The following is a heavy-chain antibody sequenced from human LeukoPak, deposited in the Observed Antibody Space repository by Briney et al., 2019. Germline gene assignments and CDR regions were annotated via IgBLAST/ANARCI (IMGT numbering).Heavy chain of an antibody. CDR2: INPSGGST. J-gene: IGHJ4*02. CDR1: GYTFTSYY. V-gene: IGHV1-46*01. Sequence: ASVKVSCKASGYTFTSYYMHSVRQAPGQGLEGMGIINPSGGSTSYAQKFQGRVTMTRDTSTSRVYMELSSLRSEDTAVYYRARDQGGDLKMELPDYWGQGTLVTVSS. D-gene: IGHD1-7*01. CDR3: ARDQGGDLKMELPDY.